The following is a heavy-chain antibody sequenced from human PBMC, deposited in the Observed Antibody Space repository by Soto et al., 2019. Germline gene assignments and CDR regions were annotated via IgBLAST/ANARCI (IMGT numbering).Heavy chain of an antibody. Sequence: GGSLRLSCAASGFDFSNSWMHWVRQVPGKGLVWVSHINSDGSSTTYADSVKGRFTISRDNARTTVYLQLDSLRVEDTAVYYCARDKYYALAVWGEGTTVTVSS. J-gene: IGHJ6*04. CDR3: ARDKYYALAV. CDR2: INSDGSST. CDR1: GFDFSNSW. V-gene: IGHV3-74*03.